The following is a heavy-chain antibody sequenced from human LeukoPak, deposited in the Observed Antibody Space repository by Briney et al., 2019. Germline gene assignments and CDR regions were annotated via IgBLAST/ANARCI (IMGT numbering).Heavy chain of an antibody. D-gene: IGHD6-13*01. J-gene: IGHJ5*02. CDR3: AKDRYSSSWFPINNWFDP. CDR1: GFIFSTYT. Sequence: PGGSLRLSCAASGFIFSTYTIHWVRQAPGKGLEWVSSISHDGTYKHYADSVKGRFTISRDNSKNTLYLQMNSLRAEDTAVYYCAKDRYSSSWFPINNWFDPWGQGTLVTVSS. CDR2: ISHDGTYK. V-gene: IGHV3-30*04.